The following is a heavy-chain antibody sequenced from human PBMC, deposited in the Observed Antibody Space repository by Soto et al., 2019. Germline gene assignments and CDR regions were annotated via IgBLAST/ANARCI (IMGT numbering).Heavy chain of an antibody. J-gene: IGHJ4*02. CDR2: IYYSGRT. D-gene: IGHD3-16*01. V-gene: IGHV4-39*01. CDR3: ARRGLGLDY. Sequence: PSETLSLTCTVTGGSISGDSYYWGWIRQPPGKGLEWIGNIYYSGRTFYNPSLRSRVTISVDTSKNQFFLRLSSVTAADTAVYYCARRGLGLDYWGRGALVTVSS. CDR1: GGSISGDSYY.